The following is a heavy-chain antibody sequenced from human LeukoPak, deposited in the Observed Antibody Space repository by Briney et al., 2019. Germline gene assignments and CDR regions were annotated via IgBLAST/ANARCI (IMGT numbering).Heavy chain of an antibody. V-gene: IGHV1-46*01. J-gene: IGHJ5*02. Sequence: ASAKVSFTASGYTFTIYYIHWVRQAPGQGLEWLGVINPSAGSTSYAQKFQGRVIITRATSTSTVYLELNSLTSDDTAVYYCARDHSGSQHWFDPWGQGTLVTVSS. CDR2: INPSAGST. CDR1: GYTFTIYY. D-gene: IGHD1-26*01. CDR3: ARDHSGSQHWFDP.